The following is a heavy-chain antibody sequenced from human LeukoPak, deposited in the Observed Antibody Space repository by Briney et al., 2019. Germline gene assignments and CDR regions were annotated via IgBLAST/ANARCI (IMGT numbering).Heavy chain of an antibody. CDR2: MSYDGSNK. D-gene: IGHD3-10*01. CDR3: AKDGYYYASEYYSYYMHV. CDR1: GFTFSSNG. Sequence: AGSLRLSCAASGFTFSSNGMHWVRQAPGKGLKWVSVMSYDGSNKYYSDSVNGRFTISTDNSKNTLYLQMKSLRAEDTADYYCAKDGYYYASEYYSYYMHVWGKGTTVSVSS. V-gene: IGHV3-30*18. J-gene: IGHJ6*03.